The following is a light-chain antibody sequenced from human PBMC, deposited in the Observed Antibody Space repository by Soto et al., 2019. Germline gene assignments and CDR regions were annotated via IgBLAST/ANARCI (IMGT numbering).Light chain of an antibody. V-gene: IGKV1-12*01. CDR2: AAS. Sequence: DIQMTPSPSFVSASVGDRVTVTCRASQGISNWLAWNQQNPGKAPKLLIYAASTFGSGVPSRFSGSGSGTDFTLTLSSLQPEYFATSYCQQASAFPIPFGQETRLVIK. CDR3: QQASAFPIP. CDR1: QGISNW. J-gene: IGKJ5*01.